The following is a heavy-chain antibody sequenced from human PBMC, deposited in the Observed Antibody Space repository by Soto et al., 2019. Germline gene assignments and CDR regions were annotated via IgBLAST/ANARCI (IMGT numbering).Heavy chain of an antibody. J-gene: IGHJ6*02. Sequence: ASVKVSCKASGYTFTSYGISWVRQAPAQGLEWMGWISAYNGNTNYAQKLQGRVTMTTDTSTRTTYMELRSLRADDTAVYYCAGDKSRGDILTGYYYYYYYYGMDVWGQGTTVTVSS. V-gene: IGHV1-18*04. CDR1: GYTFTSYG. CDR3: AGDKSRGDILTGYYYYYYYYGMDV. D-gene: IGHD3-9*01. CDR2: ISAYNGNT.